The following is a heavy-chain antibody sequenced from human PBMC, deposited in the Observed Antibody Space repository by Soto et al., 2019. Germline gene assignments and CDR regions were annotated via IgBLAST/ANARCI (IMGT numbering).Heavy chain of an antibody. CDR3: ARDTPPGITIFGVVIIGMDV. J-gene: IGHJ6*02. CDR1: GYTFTSHG. V-gene: IGHV1-18*04. D-gene: IGHD3-3*01. CDR2: ISAYNGNT. Sequence: GASVKVSCKASGYTFTSHGISWVRQAPGQGLEWMGWISAYNGNTNYAQKLQGRATMTTDTSTSTAYMELRSLRSDDTAVYYCARDTPPGITIFGVVIIGMDVWGQGTTVTVSS.